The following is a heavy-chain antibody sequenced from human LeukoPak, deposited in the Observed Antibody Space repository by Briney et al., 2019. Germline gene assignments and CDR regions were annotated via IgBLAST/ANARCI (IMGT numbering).Heavy chain of an antibody. CDR3: ARWKIHSSKGFDP. J-gene: IGHJ5*02. CDR1: GGSISSISYY. D-gene: IGHD6-13*01. CDR2: MYHNGST. V-gene: IGHV4-39*01. Sequence: TSETLSLTCTVSGGSISSISYYWGWIRQPPGKGLEWIGSMYHNGSTYYNPSLKSRVTISVDTSKNQFSLKLSSVTAADTAVYYCARWKIHSSKGFDPWGQGTLVTVSS.